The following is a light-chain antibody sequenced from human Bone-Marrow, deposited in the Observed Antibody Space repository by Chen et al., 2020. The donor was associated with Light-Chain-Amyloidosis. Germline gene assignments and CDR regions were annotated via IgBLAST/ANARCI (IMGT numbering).Light chain of an antibody. Sequence: DIQMTQSPSSLSASVGDRVTITCRASQSISSYLNWYQQNPGKAPKLLIYAASSLQSGVPSRFSGSGSGTDFTLTISSLQPEDFATYYCQQSYRTPLTFGQGTKLEI. CDR1: QSISSY. V-gene: IGKV1-39*01. J-gene: IGKJ2*01. CDR3: QQSYRTPLT. CDR2: AAS.